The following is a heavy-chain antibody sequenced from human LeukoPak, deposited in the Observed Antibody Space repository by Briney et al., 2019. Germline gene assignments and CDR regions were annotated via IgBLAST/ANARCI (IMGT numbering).Heavy chain of an antibody. V-gene: IGHV3-48*03. CDR1: GVTFSNYE. CDR3: ARDIFAVVHSGYFDC. Sequence: PGGSLRLSCAASGVTFSNYEMNWVRQAPGKGLEWVSYIGRSGSPIYYADSVKGRFTISRDNAKNSLYLQMNNLRDEDAAVYYCARDIFAVVHSGYFDCWGQGTLVTVSS. D-gene: IGHD3-3*02. J-gene: IGHJ4*02. CDR2: IGRSGSPI.